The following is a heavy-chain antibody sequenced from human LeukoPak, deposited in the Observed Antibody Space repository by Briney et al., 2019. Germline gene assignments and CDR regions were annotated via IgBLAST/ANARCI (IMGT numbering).Heavy chain of an antibody. V-gene: IGHV1-69*04. Sequence: SVKVSCKASGGTFSSYAISWVRQAPGQGLEWMGRIIPILGIANYAQKFQGRVTITADKSTSTAYIELSSLRSEDTAVYYCVSVVVAATGYYFDYWGQGTLVSVSS. CDR2: IIPILGIA. D-gene: IGHD2-15*01. CDR1: GGTFSSYA. CDR3: VSVVVAATGYYFDY. J-gene: IGHJ4*02.